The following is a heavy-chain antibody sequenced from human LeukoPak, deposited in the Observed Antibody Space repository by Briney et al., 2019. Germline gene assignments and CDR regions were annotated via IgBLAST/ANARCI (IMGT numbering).Heavy chain of an antibody. V-gene: IGHV3-30*02. CDR3: AKDGYYDFWSGTLGY. CDR1: GFTFSSYG. CDR2: IRFDGSTK. J-gene: IGHJ4*02. D-gene: IGHD3-3*01. Sequence: PGGSLRLSCAASGFTFSSYGMHWVRQAPGKGLEWLAFIRFDGSTKYYADSVKGRFTISRDNSKNTLYLQMNSLRAEDTAVYYCAKDGYYDFWSGTLGYWGQGTLVTVSS.